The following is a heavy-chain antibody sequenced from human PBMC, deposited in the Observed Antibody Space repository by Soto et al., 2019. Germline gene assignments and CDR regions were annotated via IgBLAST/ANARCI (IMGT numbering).Heavy chain of an antibody. V-gene: IGHV4-59*08. CDR1: GGSISSYY. Sequence: QVQLQESGPGLVKPSETLSLTCTVSGGSISSYYWTWIRQPPGKGLEWIGFMYNSGSTHYNPSLKSRVTISLDTSKNQFSLNLRSVTAADTAVYYCASMGYHYGSGNYPLDYWGQGTLVTVSS. J-gene: IGHJ4*02. CDR3: ASMGYHYGSGNYPLDY. D-gene: IGHD3-10*01. CDR2: MYNSGST.